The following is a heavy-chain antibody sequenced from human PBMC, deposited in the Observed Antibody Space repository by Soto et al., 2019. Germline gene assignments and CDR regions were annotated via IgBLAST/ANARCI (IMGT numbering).Heavy chain of an antibody. J-gene: IGHJ4*02. Sequence: SETLSLTCTVSGGSISGYYWSWIRQPPGKGLEWIGNIYYSGSTNYNPSLKSRVTISVDTSKNQFSLKLSSVTAADTAVYYCSIQTANFYGSGSYYLPFDYWGQGTLVTVSS. CDR3: SIQTANFYGSGSYYLPFDY. V-gene: IGHV4-59*03. CDR1: GGSISGYY. D-gene: IGHD3-10*01. CDR2: IYYSGST.